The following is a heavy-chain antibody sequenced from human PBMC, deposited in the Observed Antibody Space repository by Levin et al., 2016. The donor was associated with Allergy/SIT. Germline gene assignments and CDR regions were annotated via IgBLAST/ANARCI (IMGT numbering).Heavy chain of an antibody. D-gene: IGHD3-10*01. V-gene: IGHV4-59*01. CDR2: IYYSGEH. J-gene: IGHJ1*01. CDR3: ARSGGGYGSGSGDRRYFQH. Sequence: WIRQPPGKGLEWIGYIYYSGEHQLQPSLKSRVTISVDTSKNQFSLKLSSVTAADTAVYYCARSGGGYGSGSGDRRYFQHWGQGTLVTVSS.